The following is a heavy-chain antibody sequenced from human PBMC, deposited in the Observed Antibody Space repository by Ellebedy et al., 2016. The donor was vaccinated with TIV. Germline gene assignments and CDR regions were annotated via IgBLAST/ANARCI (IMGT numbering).Heavy chain of an antibody. CDR3: ARHAALDY. J-gene: IGHJ4*02. V-gene: IGHV4-39*01. Sequence: SETLSLXCTVSGGSISTIIYYWGWIRQPPGKGLEWIGSINYSGSTYYNPSLKSRVTMSLDTSKNKLSLKLSSVTAADTAVYYCARHAALDYWGQGTLVTVSS. CDR2: INYSGST. CDR1: GGSISTIIYY.